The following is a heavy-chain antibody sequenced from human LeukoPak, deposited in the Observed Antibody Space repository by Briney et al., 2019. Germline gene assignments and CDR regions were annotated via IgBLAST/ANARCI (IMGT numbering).Heavy chain of an antibody. J-gene: IGHJ4*02. CDR3: ASLVWGAYYFDY. CDR2: IYYSGST. Sequence: SETLSLTCTVSGGSISSGGYYWRWIRQHPGKGLEWIGYIYYSGSTYYNPSLKSRVTISVDTSKNQFSLKLSSVTAADTAVYYGASLVWGAYYFDYWGQGTLVTVSS. V-gene: IGHV4-31*03. CDR1: GGSISSGGYY. D-gene: IGHD3-16*01.